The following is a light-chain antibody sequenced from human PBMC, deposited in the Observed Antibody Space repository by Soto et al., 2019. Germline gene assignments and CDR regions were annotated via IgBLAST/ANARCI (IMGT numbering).Light chain of an antibody. CDR1: QSVSRS. J-gene: IGKJ3*01. CDR2: GAS. CDR3: QQYNNWPPFT. V-gene: IGKV3-15*01. Sequence: EIVMTQYPATLSVSPGERVTLSCRASQSVSRSLAWYQQKPGQAPRLLIYGASTRATGIPARFSGSGSGTEFTLTISSLQSEDFAVYYCQQYNNWPPFTFGPGTKVDIK.